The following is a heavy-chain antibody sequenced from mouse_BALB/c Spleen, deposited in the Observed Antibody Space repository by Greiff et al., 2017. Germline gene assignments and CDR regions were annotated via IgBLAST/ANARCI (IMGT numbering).Heavy chain of an antibody. CDR3: ARDGSTVVATDAMDY. J-gene: IGHJ4*01. Sequence: VQLVESGPGLVAPSQSLSITCTVSGFSLTGYGVNWVRQPPGKGLEWLGMIWGDGSTDYNSALKSRLSISKDNSKSQVFLKMNRLQTDDTARYYCARDGSTVVATDAMDYWGQGTSVTVSS. CDR1: GFSLTGYG. CDR2: IWGDGST. V-gene: IGHV2-6-7*01. D-gene: IGHD1-1*01.